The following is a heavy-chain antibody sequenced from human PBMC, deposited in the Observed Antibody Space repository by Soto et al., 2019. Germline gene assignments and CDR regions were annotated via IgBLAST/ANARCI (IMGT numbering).Heavy chain of an antibody. CDR3: AKAPAYSSSSYCDY. Sequence: PVGSLTLSCASSGFTFIGYAMSWFRQAPGKGLEWVSAISGSGGSTYYADSVKGRFTISRDNSKNTLYLQMNSLRAEDTAVYYCAKAPAYSSSSYCDYWGQGTLVTVSS. CDR1: GFTFIGYA. V-gene: IGHV3-23*01. J-gene: IGHJ4*02. D-gene: IGHD6-6*01. CDR2: ISGSGGST.